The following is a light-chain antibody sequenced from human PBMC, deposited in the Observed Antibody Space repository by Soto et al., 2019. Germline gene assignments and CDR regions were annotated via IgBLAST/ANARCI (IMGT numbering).Light chain of an antibody. CDR3: QSYDSSINWV. J-gene: IGLJ3*02. CDR1: SGSIAINY. CDR2: EDN. V-gene: IGLV6-57*03. Sequence: NFMLTQPHSVSESPGKTVTISCTRSSGSIAINYVQWYQQRPGSAPTTVIYEDNQRPSGVPDRFSGSIDSSSNSASLTISGLKTEDEADYYCQSYDSSINWVFGGGTKLTVL.